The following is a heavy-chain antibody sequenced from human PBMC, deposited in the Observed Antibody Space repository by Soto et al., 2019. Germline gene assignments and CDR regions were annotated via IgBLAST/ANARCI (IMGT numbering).Heavy chain of an antibody. D-gene: IGHD4-17*01. J-gene: IGHJ4*02. V-gene: IGHV3-23*01. CDR3: AKATVTTRGYFDY. Sequence: EVQLLESGGGWVQPGGSLRLSCAASGFTFSSYAMSWVRQAPGKGLEWVSAISGSGGSTYYADSVKGRFTISSDNSKNTLYLQMNSLRSEDTAVYYCAKATVTTRGYFDYWGQGTLVTVSS. CDR1: GFTFSSYA. CDR2: ISGSGGST.